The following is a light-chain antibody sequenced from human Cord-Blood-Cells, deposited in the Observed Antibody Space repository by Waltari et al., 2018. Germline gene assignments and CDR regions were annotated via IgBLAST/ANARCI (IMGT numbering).Light chain of an antibody. CDR2: QVS. J-gene: IGLJ3*02. CDR3: SSYTSSSTRV. V-gene: IGLV2-14*01. Sequence: HSALPQPASLILSPGQSITISCSGSSSDLGGNNYDSWYQQHPGKAPILMIYQVSNRPAGVSNRFAGSKSGNTASLTISGLQAEDEADYYCSSYTSSSTRVFGGGTKLTVL. CDR1: SSDLGGNNY.